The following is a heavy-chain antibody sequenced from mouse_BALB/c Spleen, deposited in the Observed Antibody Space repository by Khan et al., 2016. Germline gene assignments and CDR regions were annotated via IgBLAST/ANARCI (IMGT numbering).Heavy chain of an antibody. J-gene: IGHJ4*01. Sequence: EVELVESGGGLVKPGGSLKLSCAASGFTFSSYAMSWVRQSPEKRLEWVAEISSGGSYTYYPDTVTGRFTISRDNAKNTLYLEMSRLRSEDTAMYYCARDRITTATYYAMDYWGQGTSVTVSS. CDR3: ARDRITTATYYAMDY. CDR1: GFTFSSYA. V-gene: IGHV5-9-4*01. CDR2: ISSGGSYT. D-gene: IGHD1-2*01.